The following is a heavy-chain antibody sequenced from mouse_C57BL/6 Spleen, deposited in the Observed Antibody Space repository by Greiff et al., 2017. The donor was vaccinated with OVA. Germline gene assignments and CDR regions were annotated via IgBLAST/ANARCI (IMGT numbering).Heavy chain of an antibody. J-gene: IGHJ3*01. CDR1: GYTFTSYW. CDR3: ASAYGYDEGPGDAY. V-gene: IGHV1-74*01. CDR2: IHPSDSDT. D-gene: IGHD2-2*01. Sequence: QVQLQQPGAELVKPGASVKVSCKASGYTFTSYWMHWVKQRPGPGLEWIGRIHPSDSDTNYNQKFKGKATLTVDKSSSTAYMQLSSLTSEDSAVYYCASAYGYDEGPGDAYWGQGTLVTVSA.